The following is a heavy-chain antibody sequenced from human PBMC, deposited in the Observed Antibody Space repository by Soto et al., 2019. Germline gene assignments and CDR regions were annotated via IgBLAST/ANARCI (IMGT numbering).Heavy chain of an antibody. CDR2: ITTSGGNT. CDR1: GFTFSTYA. D-gene: IGHD2-8*01. Sequence: VSLRLSCAASGFTFSTYAMSWVRQAPGKGLEWVSTITTSGGNTYYADSVQGRFTISRDNSKNTLYLQMNSLRAEDTAVYYCAGRYCTNGVCYTNYYYYIDVWGKGTTVTISS. CDR3: AGRYCTNGVCYTNYYYYIDV. J-gene: IGHJ6*03. V-gene: IGHV3-23*01.